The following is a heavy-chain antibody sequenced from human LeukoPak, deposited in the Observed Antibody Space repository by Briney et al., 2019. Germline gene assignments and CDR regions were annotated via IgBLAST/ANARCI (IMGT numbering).Heavy chain of an antibody. V-gene: IGHV4-4*02. CDR3: ARRPSDVYGSGSYYFDY. Sequence: SGTLSLTCAVSGGSISSTNWWSWVRQPPGKGLEWIGEIYHSGSTNYHPSLKSRVTISADKSKNQFSLKLTYVTAADTAVYYCARRPSDVYGSGSYYFDYWGEGTLVTVSS. CDR2: IYHSGST. CDR1: GGSISSTNW. D-gene: IGHD3-10*01. J-gene: IGHJ4*02.